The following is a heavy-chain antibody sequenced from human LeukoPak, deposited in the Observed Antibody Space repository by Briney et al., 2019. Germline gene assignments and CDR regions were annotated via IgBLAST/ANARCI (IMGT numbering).Heavy chain of an antibody. CDR1: GGSLSSSSYY. CDR2: IYYSGST. V-gene: IGHV4-39*01. Sequence: SETLSLTCTVSGGSLSSSSYYWGWIRQPPGKGLEWIGSIYYSGSTYYNPSLKSRVTISVDTSKNQFSLKLSSVTAADTAVYYCAVGINFDYWGQGTLVTVSS. J-gene: IGHJ4*02. CDR3: AVGINFDY. D-gene: IGHD1-26*01.